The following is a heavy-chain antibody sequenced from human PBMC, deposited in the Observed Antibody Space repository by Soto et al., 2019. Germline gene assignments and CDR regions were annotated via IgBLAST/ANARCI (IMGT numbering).Heavy chain of an antibody. Sequence: GGSLRLSCAASGFTFSSYEMNWVRQAPGKGLEWVSYISRSGSDIYYADSVKGRFTISRDNAKNSLYLQMNSLRAEDTAVYYCARLTRDNYYYGMDVWGQGTTVTVSS. CDR1: GFTFSSYE. J-gene: IGHJ6*02. CDR2: ISRSGSDI. CDR3: ARLTRDNYYYGMDV. D-gene: IGHD2-15*01. V-gene: IGHV3-48*03.